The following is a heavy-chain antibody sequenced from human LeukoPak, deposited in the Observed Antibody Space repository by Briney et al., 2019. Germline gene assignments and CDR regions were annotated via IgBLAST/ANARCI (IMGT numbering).Heavy chain of an antibody. V-gene: IGHV1-24*01. J-gene: IGHJ6*02. CDR1: GYTLTELS. CDR3: ATDPPLTAYYHGMDV. D-gene: IGHD3-9*01. Sequence: ASVKVSCKVSGYTLTELSMHWVRQAPGKGLEWMGGFDPEDGETIYAQKFQGRVTMTEDTSTDTAYMELSSLRSEDTAVYYCATDPPLTAYYHGMDVWGQGTTVTVSS. CDR2: FDPEDGET.